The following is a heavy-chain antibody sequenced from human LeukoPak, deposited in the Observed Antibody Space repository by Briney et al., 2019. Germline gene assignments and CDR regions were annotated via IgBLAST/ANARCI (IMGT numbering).Heavy chain of an antibody. CDR3: ARQRKAAADNWFDP. V-gene: IGHV4-34*01. J-gene: IGHJ5*02. CDR2: INHSGST. Sequence: PSETLSLTCAVYGGSFSGYYWSWIRQPPGKGLEWIGEINHSGSTYYNPSLKSRVTISVDTSKNQFSLKLSSVTAADTAVYYCARQRKAAADNWFDPWGQGTLVTVSS. D-gene: IGHD6-13*01. CDR1: GGSFSGYY.